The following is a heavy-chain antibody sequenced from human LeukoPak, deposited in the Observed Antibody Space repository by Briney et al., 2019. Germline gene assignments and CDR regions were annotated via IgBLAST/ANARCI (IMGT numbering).Heavy chain of an antibody. D-gene: IGHD3-9*01. CDR2: LSGSGITT. J-gene: IGHJ4*02. V-gene: IGHV3-23*01. Sequence: GGSLRLSCAASGFTFSNSAMSWVRQAPGKGLEWVSTLSGSGITTYYADSVKGRFTISRDNSKNTLYLQMNSLRAEDTAVYYCARASGYYDILTGYYKPQYYFDYWGQGTLVTVSS. CDR3: ARASGYYDILTGYYKPQYYFDY. CDR1: GFTFSNSA.